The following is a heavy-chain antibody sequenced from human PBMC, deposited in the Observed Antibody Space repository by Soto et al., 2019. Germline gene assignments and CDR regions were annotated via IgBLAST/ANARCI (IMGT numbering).Heavy chain of an antibody. D-gene: IGHD2-2*01. J-gene: IGHJ5*02. CDR3: ARFYCSSTSCYGAPANWFDP. V-gene: IGHV4-30-4*08. CDR1: GGSVTSVSYY. CDR2: IYSSGSA. Sequence: SETLSLTCTVSGGSVTSVSYYWGWLRQPPGKGLEWIGFIYSSGSAYYNPSLKSRVTISVDRSKNQFSLKLSSVTATDTAVYYCARFYCSSTSCYGAPANWFDPWGQGTLVTVSS.